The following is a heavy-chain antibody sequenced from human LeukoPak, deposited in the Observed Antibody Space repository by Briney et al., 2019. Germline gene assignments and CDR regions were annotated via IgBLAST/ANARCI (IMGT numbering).Heavy chain of an antibody. V-gene: IGHV3-21*01. CDR3: ARGHTAVTRHFDF. J-gene: IGHJ4*02. D-gene: IGHD4-17*01. CDR2: ISSGSSAI. CDR1: GFTFMTYW. Sequence: GGSLRLSCAASGFTFMTYWMTWVRQAPGKGLEWVSIISSGSSAIFSADALKGRFTISRDDAKNLLYLDMNSLRAEDTAVYYCARGHTAVTRHFDFWGQGTLVTVSS.